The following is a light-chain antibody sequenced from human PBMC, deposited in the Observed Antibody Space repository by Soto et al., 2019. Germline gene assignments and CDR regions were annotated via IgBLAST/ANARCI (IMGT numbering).Light chain of an antibody. V-gene: IGLV2-14*02. CDR1: SSDVGSYNL. CDR3: CSLTTSHTYV. CDR2: EGS. J-gene: IGLJ1*01. Sequence: SVLTQPASVSGSPGQSITISCTGTSSDVGSYNLVSWYQQHPGKAPKLMIYEGSKRPSGVSNRFSGSKSGNTASLTISGLQAEDEADYYCCSLTTSHTYVFGSGTKLTVL.